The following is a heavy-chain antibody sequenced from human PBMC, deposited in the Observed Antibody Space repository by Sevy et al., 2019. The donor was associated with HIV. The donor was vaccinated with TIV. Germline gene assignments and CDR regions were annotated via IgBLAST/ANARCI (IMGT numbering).Heavy chain of an antibody. J-gene: IGHJ3*02. D-gene: IGHD6-19*01. CDR1: GFTFSSYG. Sequence: GGSLRLSCAASGFTFSSYGMHCVRQAPGKGLEWVAVISYDGSNKYYADSVKGRFTISRDNSKNTLYLQMNSLRAEDTAVYYCAFSSGWHAEVAGDAFDIWGQETMVTVSS. CDR2: ISYDGSNK. CDR3: AFSSGWHAEVAGDAFDI. V-gene: IGHV3-30*03.